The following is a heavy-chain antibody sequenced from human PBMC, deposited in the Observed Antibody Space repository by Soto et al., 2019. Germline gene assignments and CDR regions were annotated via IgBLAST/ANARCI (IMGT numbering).Heavy chain of an antibody. CDR1: GFTFSSYA. Sequence: GGSLRLSCAASGFTFSSYAMNWVRQAPGKGLEWVSGISGSGGTTYYADSVKGRFTISRDNSKSTLYLQMNSLRAEDTAVYYCAKGGHYFDSSAYGLQHWGQGTLVTVSS. J-gene: IGHJ1*01. V-gene: IGHV3-23*01. CDR3: AKGGHYFDSSAYGLQH. CDR2: ISGSGGTT. D-gene: IGHD3-22*01.